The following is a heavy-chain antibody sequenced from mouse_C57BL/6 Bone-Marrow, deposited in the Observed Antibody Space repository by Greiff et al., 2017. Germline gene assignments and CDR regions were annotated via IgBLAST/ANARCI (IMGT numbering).Heavy chain of an antibody. V-gene: IGHV1-81*01. CDR2: IYPRSGNT. J-gene: IGHJ3*01. Sequence: VQRVESGAELARPGASVKLSCKASGYTFTSYGISWVKQRTGQGLEWIGEIYPRSGNTYYNEKFKGKATLTADKSSSTAYMELRSLTSEDSAVYFCARGDYGAWFAYWGQGTLVTVSA. D-gene: IGHD2-4*01. CDR1: GYTFTSYG. CDR3: ARGDYGAWFAY.